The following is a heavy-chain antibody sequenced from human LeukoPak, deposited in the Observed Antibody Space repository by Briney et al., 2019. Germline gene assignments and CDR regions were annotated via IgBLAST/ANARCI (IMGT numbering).Heavy chain of an antibody. D-gene: IGHD3-22*01. CDR2: INQSGST. CDR1: GGSFSGYY. V-gene: IGHV4-34*01. Sequence: MTSETLSLTCAVYGGSFSGYYWSWIRQPPGQGLEWIGEINQSGSTKYNPSLKSRVAISVDMSKNQFSLKVNSVTAADTALYYCGRWAHYDGSGYPKYSNTYMDVWAKGTTVTVSS. J-gene: IGHJ6*03. CDR3: GRWAHYDGSGYPKYSNTYMDV.